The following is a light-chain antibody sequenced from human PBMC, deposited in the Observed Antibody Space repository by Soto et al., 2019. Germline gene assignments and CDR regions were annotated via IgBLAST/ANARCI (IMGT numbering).Light chain of an antibody. CDR2: GAS. J-gene: IGKJ2*01. CDR1: QSVSDN. Sequence: EIVMTQSPATLSVSPGERATLSCRASQSVSDNLAWYQQKPGQAPRLLIHGASTRATGIPARFSGSGSGTECTLTISSLQSEDFAVYYCHQYDDWPPGYTFGQGTKLEI. V-gene: IGKV3-15*01. CDR3: HQYDDWPPGYT.